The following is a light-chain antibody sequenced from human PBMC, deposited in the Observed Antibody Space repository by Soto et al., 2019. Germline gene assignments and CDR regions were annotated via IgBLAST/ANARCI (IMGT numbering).Light chain of an antibody. CDR3: QQSYSSPWT. CDR1: RNVDNN. J-gene: IGKJ1*01. CDR2: GSS. V-gene: IGKV1-39*01. Sequence: DIQMTQSPSSLSASVGDRVTITCRASRNVDNNVNWYQQKPGKAPNLLIYGSSTLYGGVPSRFSGSGSGTAFTLTVSSLHPEDFAVYFCQQSYSSPWTFGLGTKVDNK.